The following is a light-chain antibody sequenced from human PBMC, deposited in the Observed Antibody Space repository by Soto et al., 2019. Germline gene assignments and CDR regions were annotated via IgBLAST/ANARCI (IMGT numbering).Light chain of an antibody. V-gene: IGKV3-20*01. CDR2: GAS. J-gene: IGKJ1*01. CDR3: QQYGSSPWT. CDR1: QSVTSSY. Sequence: EFVLTQSPGTLSLSPGERATLSCRASQSVTSSYLAWYQQKPGQAPRLLIYGASSRATGIPDRFSGSGSGRDFTLTISRLELEDFAVYYCQQYGSSPWTFGQGTKVEIK.